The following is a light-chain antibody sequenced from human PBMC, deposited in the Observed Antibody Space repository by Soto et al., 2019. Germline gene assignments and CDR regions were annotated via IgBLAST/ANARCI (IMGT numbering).Light chain of an antibody. V-gene: IGKV3-15*01. CDR1: QPVFNN. J-gene: IGKJ2*01. Sequence: DTVLAQSPVTLSVSPGESAIVYCRASQPVFNNLAWYQQRPGQPPRLLIYGASTRATGVPARFTGGGSGTEFALTITNLQSEDFAIYYCQQYRNWPPRYTFGQGTHLEIK. CDR3: QQYRNWPPRYT. CDR2: GAS.